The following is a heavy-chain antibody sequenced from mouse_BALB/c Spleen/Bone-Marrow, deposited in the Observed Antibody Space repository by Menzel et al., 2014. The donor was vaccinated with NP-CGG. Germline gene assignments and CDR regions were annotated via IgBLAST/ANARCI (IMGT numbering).Heavy chain of an antibody. J-gene: IGHJ1*01. V-gene: IGHV5-12-2*01. CDR1: GFTFSRYT. CDR3: ARHGVRREWYFDV. CDR2: ISNGGGST. D-gene: IGHD2-14*01. Sequence: EVKLVESGGGLVQPGGSLKPSCAASGFTFSRYTMSWVRQTPEKRLEWVAYISNGGGSTYYPDTDTVKGRFTISRDNAKNTLYLQMSSLKSEDTAMYYCARHGVRREWYFDVWGAGTTVTVSS.